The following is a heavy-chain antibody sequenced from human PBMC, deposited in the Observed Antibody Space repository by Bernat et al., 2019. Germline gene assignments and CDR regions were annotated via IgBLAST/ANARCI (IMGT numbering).Heavy chain of an antibody. CDR3: ARGVVVPAATLSFDY. D-gene: IGHD2-2*01. CDR1: GYSFTSYW. J-gene: IGHJ4*02. Sequence: EVQLVQSGAEVKKPGESLKISCKGSGYSFTSYWIGWVRQMPGKGLEWMGIIYPGDSDTRYSPSFQGQVTISADQSISTAYLQWSSLKASDTAMYYCARGVVVPAATLSFDYWGQGTLVTVSS. V-gene: IGHV5-51*01. CDR2: IYPGDSDT.